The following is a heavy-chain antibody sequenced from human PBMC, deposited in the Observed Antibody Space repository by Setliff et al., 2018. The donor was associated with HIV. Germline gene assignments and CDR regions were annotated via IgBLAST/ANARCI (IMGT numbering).Heavy chain of an antibody. CDR2: ISESGGGT. D-gene: IGHD3-10*01. V-gene: IGHV3-23*01. CDR3: ASSGSGSYINWFGP. Sequence: GGSLRLSCVASGFTFSGYAMSWVRQAPGKGPEWVSAISESGGGTYYADSMKGRFTISRDNSKNSLYLQMTSLRAEDTAVYYCASSGSGSYINWFGPWGQGTLVTVSS. J-gene: IGHJ5*02. CDR1: GFTFSGYA.